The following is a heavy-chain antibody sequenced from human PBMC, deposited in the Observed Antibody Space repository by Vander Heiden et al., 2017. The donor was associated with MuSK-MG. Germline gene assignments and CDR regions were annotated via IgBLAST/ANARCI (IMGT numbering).Heavy chain of an antibody. CDR2: ISSGGGST. J-gene: IGHJ4*02. CDR3: AKEDIAGGSAFDY. V-gene: IGHV3-23*01. CDR1: GFTFSSYA. D-gene: IGHD2-15*01. Sequence: EVPLLESGGGLVQPGGSLRFSCAAPGFTFSSYAMSWVRQAPGKGLEWVSGISSGGGSTYYADSVKGRFTISRDNSKNTVYLQMNSLRAEDTAVYYCAKEDIAGGSAFDYWGQGTLVTVSS.